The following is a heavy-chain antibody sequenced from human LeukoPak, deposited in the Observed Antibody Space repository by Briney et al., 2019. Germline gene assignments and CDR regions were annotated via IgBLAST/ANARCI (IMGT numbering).Heavy chain of an antibody. CDR3: ARDPSIMITFGGVTELDY. J-gene: IGHJ4*02. Sequence: ASVKVSCKASGYTFTSYAMHWVRQAPGQRLEWMGWINAGNGNTKYSQKFQGRVTITRDTSASTAYMELSSLRSEDTAVYYCARDPSIMITFGGVTELDYWGQGTLVTVSS. D-gene: IGHD3-16*01. V-gene: IGHV1-3*01. CDR1: GYTFTSYA. CDR2: INAGNGNT.